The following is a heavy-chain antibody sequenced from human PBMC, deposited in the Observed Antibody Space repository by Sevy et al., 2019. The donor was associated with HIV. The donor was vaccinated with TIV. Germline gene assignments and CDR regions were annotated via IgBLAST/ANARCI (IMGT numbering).Heavy chain of an antibody. Sequence: GGSLRLSCAASGFTFSSYAMHWVRQAPGKGLEWVAVISYDGSKKYYADSVKGRFTISRDNSKNTLYLQMNSLRAEDTAVYYCARERPGELRIFDYWGLGTLVTVSS. CDR1: GFTFSSYA. J-gene: IGHJ4*02. V-gene: IGHV3-30-3*01. CDR2: ISYDGSKK. CDR3: ARERPGELRIFDY. D-gene: IGHD1-26*01.